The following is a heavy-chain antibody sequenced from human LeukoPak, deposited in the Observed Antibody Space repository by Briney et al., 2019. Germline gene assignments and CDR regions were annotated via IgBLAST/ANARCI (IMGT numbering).Heavy chain of an antibody. D-gene: IGHD1-26*01. CDR1: GGSISSYY. J-gene: IGHJ4*02. CDR3: ARGGGWEPKLHGVIFDY. Sequence: KPSETLSLTCTVSGGSISSYYWSWIRQPPGKGLEWIGYIYYSGSTNYNPSLKSRVTISVDTSKNQFSLKLSSVTAADTAVYFCARGGGWEPKLHGVIFDYWGQGTLVTVSS. V-gene: IGHV4-59*01. CDR2: IYYSGST.